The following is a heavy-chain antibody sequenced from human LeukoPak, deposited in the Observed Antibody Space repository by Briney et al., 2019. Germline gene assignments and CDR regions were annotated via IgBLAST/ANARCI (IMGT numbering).Heavy chain of an antibody. CDR3: AKGFYGSGSSYFDA. D-gene: IGHD3-10*01. Sequence: GGSLRLSCTASGFMFNNFGLSWVRQPPGKGLEWVSAIGMGDDTYYADTERGRFSISRDNSKNTLFLQMNSLSAADTAIYFCAKGFYGSGSSYFDAWGQGTLVFVSS. J-gene: IGHJ4*02. V-gene: IGHV3-23*01. CDR2: IGMGDDT. CDR1: GFMFNNFG.